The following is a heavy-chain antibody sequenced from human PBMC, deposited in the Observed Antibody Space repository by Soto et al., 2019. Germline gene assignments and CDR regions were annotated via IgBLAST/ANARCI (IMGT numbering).Heavy chain of an antibody. V-gene: IGHV3-7*03. CDR3: ARDQLILPAHDFFYRADV. Sequence: DVQLEESGGGLVQPGESLRLSCEVSGFTLSMYSMTWVRQAPGKGLEWVAKIPQEGSDGHYVDSVKGRFTIAGDNAKNSVSLQMNSLRAEDTALYYCARDQLILPAHDFFYRADVWGQGAKVTVSS. J-gene: IGHJ6*02. D-gene: IGHD2-21*02. CDR1: GFTLSMYS. CDR2: IPQEGSDG.